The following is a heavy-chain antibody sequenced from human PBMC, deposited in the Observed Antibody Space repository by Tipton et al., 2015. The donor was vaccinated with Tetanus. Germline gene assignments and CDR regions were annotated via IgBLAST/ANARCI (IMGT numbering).Heavy chain of an antibody. CDR3: AIMELPPRFDY. J-gene: IGHJ4*02. CDR2: IYYSGST. Sequence: GLVKPSETLSLTCTVSGGSISSYYWSWIRQPPGKGLEWIGYIYYSGSTNYNPSLKSRVTISVDTSKNQFSLKLSSVTAADTAVYYCAIMELPPRFDYWGQGTLVTVSS. V-gene: IGHV4-59*01. D-gene: IGHD1-26*01. CDR1: GGSISSYY.